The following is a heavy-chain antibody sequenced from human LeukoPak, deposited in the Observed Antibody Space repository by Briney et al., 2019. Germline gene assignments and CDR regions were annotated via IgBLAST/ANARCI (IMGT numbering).Heavy chain of an antibody. V-gene: IGHV1-46*01. Sequence: GASVNVSFKASGYTFTIYYMHWVRQASGQGLEWMGIINPSGGSTSYAQKFQGRVTMTRDTSTSTVYMELSSLRSEDTAVYYCARAMGEMATLFLLYWGQGTLVTVSS. CDR3: ARAMGEMATLFLLY. J-gene: IGHJ4*02. CDR2: INPSGGST. D-gene: IGHD5-24*01. CDR1: GYTFTIYY.